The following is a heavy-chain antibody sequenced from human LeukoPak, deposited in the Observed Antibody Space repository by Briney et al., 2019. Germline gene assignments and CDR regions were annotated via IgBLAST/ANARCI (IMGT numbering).Heavy chain of an antibody. V-gene: IGHV4-4*07. D-gene: IGHD5-18*01. CDR3: ARAPERWYSYGSYTYYYMDV. CDR1: GGSISSYY. Sequence: PSETLSLTCTVSGGSISSYYWNWIRQPAGKGLEWIGRIHTSGSTYYNPSLKSRVTISVDTSKNQFSLKLSSVTAADTTVYYCARAPERWYSYGSYTYYYMDVWGKGTTVTVSS. CDR2: IHTSGST. J-gene: IGHJ6*03.